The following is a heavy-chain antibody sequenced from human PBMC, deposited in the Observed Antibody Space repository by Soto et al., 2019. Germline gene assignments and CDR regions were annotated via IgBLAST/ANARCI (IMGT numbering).Heavy chain of an antibody. V-gene: IGHV4-34*01. CDR1: GGSFSGYY. D-gene: IGHD3-22*01. CDR3: ARESGYTMNLDY. Sequence: SETLSLTCAVYGGSFSGYYWSWIRQPPGKGLEWIGEINHSGSTNYNPSLKSRVTISVDTSKNQFSLKLSSVTAADTAVYYCARESGYTMNLDYWGQGTLVTVSS. CDR2: INHSGST. J-gene: IGHJ4*02.